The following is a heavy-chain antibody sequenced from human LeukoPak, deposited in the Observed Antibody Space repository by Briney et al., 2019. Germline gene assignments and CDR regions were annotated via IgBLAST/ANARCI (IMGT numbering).Heavy chain of an antibody. Sequence: SETLSLTCTVSGGSISSGDYYWSWIRQPPGKGLEWIGYIYYSGSTNYNPSLKSRVTMSVDTSKNQFSLKLSSVTAADTAVYYCARETSGSYFSPFDYWGQGTLVTVSS. J-gene: IGHJ4*02. CDR1: GGSISSGDYY. CDR2: IYYSGST. CDR3: ARETSGSYFSPFDY. V-gene: IGHV4-61*08. D-gene: IGHD1-26*01.